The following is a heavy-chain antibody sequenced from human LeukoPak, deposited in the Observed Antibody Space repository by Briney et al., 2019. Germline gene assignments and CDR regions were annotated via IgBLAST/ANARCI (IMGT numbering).Heavy chain of an antibody. J-gene: IGHJ6*03. V-gene: IGHV4-4*07. CDR3: ARAREYSNPWDYYYMDV. D-gene: IGHD4-11*01. CDR1: GGSISSYY. CDR2: IYTSGST. Sequence: PSETLSLTCTVSGGSISSYYWSWIRQPAGKGLEWIGRIYTSGSTNYNPSLKSRVTMSVDTSKNQFSLKLSSVTAADTAVYYCARAREYSNPWDYYYMDVWGQGTLVTVSS.